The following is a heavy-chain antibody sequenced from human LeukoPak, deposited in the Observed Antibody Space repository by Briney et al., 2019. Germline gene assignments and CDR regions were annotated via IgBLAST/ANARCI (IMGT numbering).Heavy chain of an antibody. D-gene: IGHD3-10*01. V-gene: IGHV3-74*01. CDR1: GFTFSSYW. CDR3: ASDPGSTDY. J-gene: IGHJ4*02. Sequence: RGSLRLSCASSGFTFSSYWMHWVRQAPGKGLVWVSRINSDGSSTSYADSVKGRFTISRDNAKNTLYLQINSLRAEDTAVYYCASDPGSTDYWGQGTLVTVSS. CDR2: INSDGSST.